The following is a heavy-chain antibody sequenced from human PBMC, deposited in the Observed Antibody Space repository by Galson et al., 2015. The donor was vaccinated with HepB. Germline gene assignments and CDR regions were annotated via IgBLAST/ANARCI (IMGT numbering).Heavy chain of an antibody. CDR2: IYTSGST. J-gene: IGHJ2*01. CDR1: GGSISSSY. CDR3: ARGDYDILTGYRYWYFDL. D-gene: IGHD3-9*01. V-gene: IGHV4-4*07. Sequence: SETLSLTCTVSGGSISSSYWSWIRQPAGKGLEWIGRIYTSGSTNYNPSLKSRVTMSVDTSKNQFSLKLSSVTAADTAVYYCARGDYDILTGYRYWYFDLWGRGTLVTVSS.